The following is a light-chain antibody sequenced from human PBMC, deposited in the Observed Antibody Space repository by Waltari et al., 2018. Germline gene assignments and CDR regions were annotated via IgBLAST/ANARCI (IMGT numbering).Light chain of an antibody. CDR3: QQSSTFPLT. CDR1: HSIETS. V-gene: IGKV6-21*01. J-gene: IGKJ4*01. Sequence: DILLSQSPDFQSVTPKEKVAITCRSRHSIETSLHRHQQTSDQSPNLPIKSASQSLSAAPSRFSGSGSGTDFTLTIKSLEHDDAATYYCQQSSTFPLTFGGGTKVEIK. CDR2: SAS.